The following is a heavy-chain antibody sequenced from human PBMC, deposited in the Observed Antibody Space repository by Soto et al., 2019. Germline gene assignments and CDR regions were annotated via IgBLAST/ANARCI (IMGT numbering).Heavy chain of an antibody. CDR2: ISGSGGST. CDR1: GFTFSSYA. CDR3: AKESGDYYDSSGNDY. V-gene: IGHV3-23*01. J-gene: IGHJ4*02. Sequence: GGSLRLSCAASGFTFSSYAMSWVRQAPGKGLEWVSVISGSGGSTYYADSVKGRFTISRDNSKNTLYLQMNSLRAEDTAVFYCAKESGDYYDSSGNDYWGQGTLVTVSS. D-gene: IGHD3-22*01.